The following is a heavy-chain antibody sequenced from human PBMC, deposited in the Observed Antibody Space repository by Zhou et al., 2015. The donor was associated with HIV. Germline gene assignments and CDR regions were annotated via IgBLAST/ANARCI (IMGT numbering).Heavy chain of an antibody. CDR2: ISWNSGNI. D-gene: IGHD3-9*01. CDR3: ARDPGFSAFDI. V-gene: IGHV3-9*01. Sequence: EVQLVESGGGFVQPGRSLRLSCAASGFTFDDYAMHWVRQAPGKGLEWVSGISWNSGNIGYADSVKGRFTISRDNAKNSLYLQMNSLRAEDTAVFYCARDPGFSAFDIWGQGAMVTVSS. CDR1: GFTFDDYA. J-gene: IGHJ3*02.